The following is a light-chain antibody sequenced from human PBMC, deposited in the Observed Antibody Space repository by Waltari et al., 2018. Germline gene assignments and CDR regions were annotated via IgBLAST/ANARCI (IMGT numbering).Light chain of an antibody. Sequence: QSALTQPASVSGSPAQSITISCTGTSSDIGGYNYVSWSQQHPGKAPKLMIYDVNKRPSGVSNRFSGSKSGNTASLTISGLQAEDEADYYCSSYASSITPNWVFGGGTKLTVL. V-gene: IGLV2-14*01. CDR1: SSDIGGYNY. CDR3: SSYASSITPNWV. J-gene: IGLJ3*02. CDR2: DVN.